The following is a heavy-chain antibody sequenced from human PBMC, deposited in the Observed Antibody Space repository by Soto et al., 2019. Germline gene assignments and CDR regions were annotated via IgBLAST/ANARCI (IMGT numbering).Heavy chain of an antibody. D-gene: IGHD6-19*01. CDR2: INHSGST. V-gene: IGHV4-34*01. CDR1: GGSFSGYY. Sequence: QVQLQQWGAGLLKPSETLSLTCAVYGGSFSGYYWSWIRQPPGKGLEWIGEINHSGSTNYNPSLKSRVTISVDTSKNQFSLKLSSVTAADTAVYYCARGPVLRAVAGTSYYFDYWGQGTLVTVSS. CDR3: ARGPVLRAVAGTSYYFDY. J-gene: IGHJ4*02.